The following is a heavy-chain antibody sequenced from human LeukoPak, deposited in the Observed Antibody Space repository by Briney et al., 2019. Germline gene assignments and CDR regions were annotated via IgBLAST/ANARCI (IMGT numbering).Heavy chain of an antibody. Sequence: SETLSLTCTVSGDSISSHYWSWIRQPPGKGLEWIGYIYYSGSTNYNPSLKSRVTISVDTSKNQFSLKLSSVTAADTAVYYCARVAYGGLYYYYMDVWGKGTTVTVSS. D-gene: IGHD4-23*01. CDR3: ARVAYGGLYYYYMDV. CDR1: GDSISSHY. CDR2: IYYSGST. J-gene: IGHJ6*03. V-gene: IGHV4-59*11.